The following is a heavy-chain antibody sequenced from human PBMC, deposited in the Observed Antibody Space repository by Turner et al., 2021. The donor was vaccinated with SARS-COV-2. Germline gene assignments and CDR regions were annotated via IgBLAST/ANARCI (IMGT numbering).Heavy chain of an antibody. D-gene: IGHD6-19*01. Sequence: EVQLLESGGGLVQPGWSLRLSCAASGFTFSSYAMSWVRQAPGKGLEWVSAISGSGGSTYYADSVKGRFTISRDNSKNTLYLQMNSLRAEDTAVYYCAKPPGEQWLVLALVFDYWGQGTLVTVSS. CDR2: ISGSGGST. J-gene: IGHJ4*02. CDR3: AKPPGEQWLVLALVFDY. V-gene: IGHV3-23*01. CDR1: GFTFSSYA.